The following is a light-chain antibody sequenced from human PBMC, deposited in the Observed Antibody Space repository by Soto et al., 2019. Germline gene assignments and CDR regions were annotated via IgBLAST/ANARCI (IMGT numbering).Light chain of an antibody. CDR3: QQYYSSPWT. V-gene: IGKV4-1*01. CDR2: WTS. Sequence: DIVMTQSADSLAVSLCESSPINCKSSQSVLHSSNNKNCLAWYQQKPGQPPNLLIYWTSTRVSGVPDRFTGGGSGTDFTLTISSLQAEDVAVYYCQQYYSSPWTFGQGPKVDIK. J-gene: IGKJ1*01. CDR1: QSVLHSSNNKNC.